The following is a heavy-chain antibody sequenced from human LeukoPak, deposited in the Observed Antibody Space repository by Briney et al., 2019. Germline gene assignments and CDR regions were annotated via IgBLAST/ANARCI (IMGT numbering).Heavy chain of an antibody. V-gene: IGHV3-21*01. CDR3: ARDQLGTYYMDV. CDR2: ISSSGSYI. J-gene: IGHJ6*03. Sequence: PGGSLRLSCAASGFTFSSYSMNWVRQAPGKGLEWVSSISSSGSYIYYADSVKGRFTISRDNAKNSLYLQMNSLRAEDTAVYYCARDQLGTYYMDVWGKGTTVTVSS. CDR1: GFTFSSYS. D-gene: IGHD1-14*01.